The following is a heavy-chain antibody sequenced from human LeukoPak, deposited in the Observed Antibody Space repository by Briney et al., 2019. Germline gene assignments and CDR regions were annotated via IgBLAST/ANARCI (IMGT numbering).Heavy chain of an antibody. V-gene: IGHV3-30*18. D-gene: IGHD3-10*01. CDR1: GFTFSSYG. CDR3: AKDQLWFGESQAFDY. Sequence: GGSLRLSCAASGFTFSSYGMHWVRQAPGKGLEWVAVISYDGSNKYYADSVKGRFTISRDNSKNTLYLQMNSLRAEDTAVYYCAKDQLWFGESQAFDYWGQGTLVTVSS. CDR2: ISYDGSNK. J-gene: IGHJ4*02.